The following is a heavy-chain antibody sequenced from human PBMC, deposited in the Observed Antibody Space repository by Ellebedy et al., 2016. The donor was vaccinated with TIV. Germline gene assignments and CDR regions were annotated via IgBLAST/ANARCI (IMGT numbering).Heavy chain of an antibody. J-gene: IGHJ5*02. Sequence: GGSLRLSCAASGFSVRSAYVTWVRQAPGKGLDWVSIIYSGGETFCADSVKGRFTISRDNSKNTLYLQMNSLIAEDTAVYYCARRIAVAGFDPWGQGTLVTVSS. CDR2: IYSGGET. CDR3: ARRIAVAGFDP. V-gene: IGHV3-53*01. D-gene: IGHD6-19*01. CDR1: GFSVRSAY.